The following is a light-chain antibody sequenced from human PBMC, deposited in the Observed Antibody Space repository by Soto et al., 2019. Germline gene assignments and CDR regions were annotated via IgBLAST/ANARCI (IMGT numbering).Light chain of an antibody. CDR1: QSLLHSNAFHF. CDR3: MQALQTPLT. V-gene: IGKV2-28*01. J-gene: IGKJ5*01. Sequence: DIVMTQSPLSLAVTPGEPASISCRSSQSLLHSNAFHFLDWYLQKPGQSPQLLIFLGSNRASGVPDRFSGSGSGTDSTLQISRVEAEDVGLYYCMQALQTPLTFGQGTRLEIK. CDR2: LGS.